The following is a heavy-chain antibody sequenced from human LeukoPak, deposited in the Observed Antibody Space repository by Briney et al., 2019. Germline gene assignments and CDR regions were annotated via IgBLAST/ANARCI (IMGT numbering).Heavy chain of an antibody. CDR3: GRGNKSFDP. V-gene: IGHV1-2*02. J-gene: IGHJ5*02. CDR2: MNPNTGGT. CDR1: GYTFTIYD. Sequence: EASVKVSCTASGYTFTIYDINWVRQATGQGLEWMGWMNPNTGGTNYARKFQGRVTMTKDTSINAAYMELNKLTSDDTAVYYCGRGNKSFDPWGQGTLVTVSS.